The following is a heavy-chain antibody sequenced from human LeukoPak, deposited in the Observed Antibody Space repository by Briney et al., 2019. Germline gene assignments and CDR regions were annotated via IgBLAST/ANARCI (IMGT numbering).Heavy chain of an antibody. CDR3: ARRLDYYDSSGYKYYFDY. Sequence: GGSLRLSCAASGFTFSSYSMNWVRQAPGKGLEWVSYISSSSSTIYYADSVKGRFTISRDNAKNSLYLQMNSLRDEDTAVYYCARRLDYYDSSGYKYYFDYWGQGTLVTVSS. CDR1: GFTFSSYS. CDR2: ISSSSSTI. V-gene: IGHV3-48*02. J-gene: IGHJ4*02. D-gene: IGHD3-22*01.